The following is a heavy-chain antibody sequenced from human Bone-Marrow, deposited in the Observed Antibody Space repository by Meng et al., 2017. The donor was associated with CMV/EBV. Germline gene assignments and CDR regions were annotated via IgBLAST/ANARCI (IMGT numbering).Heavy chain of an antibody. CDR3: ARDFKIAAAGTTYGMDV. J-gene: IGHJ6*02. CDR2: IYWNDDK. Sequence: SGPTLVKPTQTLTLTCTFSGFSLSTSGVGVGWIRQPPGKALEWLALIYWNDDKRYSPSLKSRPTITKDTSKNQVVLTMTNMDPVDTATYYCARDFKIAAAGTTYGMDVWGQGTTVTVSS. D-gene: IGHD6-13*01. CDR1: GFSLSTSGVG. V-gene: IGHV2-5*01.